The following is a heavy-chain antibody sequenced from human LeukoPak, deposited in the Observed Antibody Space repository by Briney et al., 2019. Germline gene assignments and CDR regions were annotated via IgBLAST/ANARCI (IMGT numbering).Heavy chain of an antibody. Sequence: GESLKISCKGSGYSFTSYWIGWVRQMPGKGLEWMGIIYPGDSDTRYSPSFQGQVTISADKSISTAYLQWSSLKASDAAMYYCARPRTAYCGGDCYSSAFDIWAKGQWSPSLQ. J-gene: IGHJ3*02. CDR2: IYPGDSDT. CDR1: GYSFTSYW. V-gene: IGHV5-51*01. CDR3: ARPRTAYCGGDCYSSAFDI. D-gene: IGHD2-21*02.